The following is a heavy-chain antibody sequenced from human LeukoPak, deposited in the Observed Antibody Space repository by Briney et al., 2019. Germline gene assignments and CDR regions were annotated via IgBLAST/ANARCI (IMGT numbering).Heavy chain of an antibody. Sequence: KTGGSLRLSCAASGFTFSSYCMSWVRQAPGKGLEWVSSISSSRSYIYYADSVKGRSTISRDNAKNSLYLQMNILRAEETAEYYCARVFEVPAAIVHYYYYYGMDVWGQGTTVTASS. D-gene: IGHD2-2*01. J-gene: IGHJ6*02. CDR3: ARVFEVPAAIVHYYYYYGMDV. V-gene: IGHV3-21*01. CDR1: GFTFSSYC. CDR2: ISSSRSYI.